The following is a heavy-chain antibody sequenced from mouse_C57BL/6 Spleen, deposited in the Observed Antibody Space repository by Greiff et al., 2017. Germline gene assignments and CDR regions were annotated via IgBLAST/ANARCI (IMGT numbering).Heavy chain of an antibody. CDR2: IKNKANGSTT. CDR3: ARCPYYDYDGYYFDF. D-gene: IGHD2-4*01. V-gene: IGHV7-3*01. CDR1: GFTFTDYY. Sequence: EVNVVESGGGLVQPGGSLSLSCAASGFTFTDYYISWVRQPPGKALEWLGFIKNKANGSTTDSNVSVKGRFTISRYNSQSILYLQMKALRAENSATYYCARCPYYDYDGYYFDFWGPGTTLTVSS. J-gene: IGHJ2*01.